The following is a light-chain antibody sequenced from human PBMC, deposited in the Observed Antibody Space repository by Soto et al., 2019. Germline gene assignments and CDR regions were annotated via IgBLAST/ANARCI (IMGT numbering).Light chain of an antibody. V-gene: IGLV2-14*03. Sequence: QSALTQPASMSGSPGQSITISCTGTSSDVGAYNYVSWYQQHPGQAHKLMIYDVSNRPSGVSDRFSGSKSGNTASLTISRLQAEDEADYYCYSCSRSSGTRYVFGTGTKVTVL. CDR3: YSCSRSSGTRYV. CDR2: DVS. CDR1: SSDVGAYNY. J-gene: IGLJ1*01.